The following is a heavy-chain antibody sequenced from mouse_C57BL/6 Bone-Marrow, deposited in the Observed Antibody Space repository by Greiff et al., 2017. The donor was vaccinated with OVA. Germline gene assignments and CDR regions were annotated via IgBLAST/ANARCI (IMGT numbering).Heavy chain of an antibody. V-gene: IGHV14-4*01. J-gene: IGHJ2*01. CDR2: IDPENGDT. Sequence: VQLQQSGAELVRPGASVKLSCTASGFNIKDDYMTWVKQSPEQGLEWIGWIDPENGDTEYASKFQGKATITADTTSNTAYLQISSLTSEDTAVYYCTTHFFDYWGQGTTLTVSS. CDR3: TTHFFDY. CDR1: GFNIKDDY.